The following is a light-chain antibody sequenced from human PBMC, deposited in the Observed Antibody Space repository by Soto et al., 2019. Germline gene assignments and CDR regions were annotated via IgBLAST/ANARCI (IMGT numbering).Light chain of an antibody. CDR2: DVN. CDR3: CSYAGSYTLV. V-gene: IGLV2-11*01. CDR1: SSDAGGYHY. Sequence: QSALTQPRSVSGSPGQSVTLSCTGTSSDAGGYHYVSWYQHHPGKAPKIIIYDVNKRPSGVPDRFSGSKSGNTASLTISGLQTEDEADYYCCSYAGSYTLVFGGGTKLTVL. J-gene: IGLJ2*01.